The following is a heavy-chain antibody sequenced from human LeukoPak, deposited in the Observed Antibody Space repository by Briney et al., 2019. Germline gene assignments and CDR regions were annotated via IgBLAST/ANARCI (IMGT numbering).Heavy chain of an antibody. V-gene: IGHV4-4*02. Sequence: PSETLSLTCAVSGGSISSSYWWSWVRQPPGKGLEWIGEVYHSGSTNYYPSLKSRVTISIEKSKNQFSLKLSSVTAADTAVYYCARVVTYYYDSSGYYWGQGTLVTVSS. CDR2: VYHSGST. J-gene: IGHJ4*02. D-gene: IGHD3-22*01. CDR1: GGSISSSYW. CDR3: ARVVTYYYDSSGYY.